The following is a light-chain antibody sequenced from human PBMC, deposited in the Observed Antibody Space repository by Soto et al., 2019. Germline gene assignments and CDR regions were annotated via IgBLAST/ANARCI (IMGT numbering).Light chain of an antibody. CDR2: EIS. CDR3: QQSSYSPLP. J-gene: IGKJ4*01. Sequence: EIVLTQSPGTLSLSPGEKPTPSCGPSQIVNKNYLAWFQQKSGQAPSLLIYEISNRATAVPDRFGGTGSGTDFTLTISRLEHEDFAVYFCQQSSYSPLPFGGGTRVEI. CDR1: QIVNKNY. V-gene: IGKV3-20*01.